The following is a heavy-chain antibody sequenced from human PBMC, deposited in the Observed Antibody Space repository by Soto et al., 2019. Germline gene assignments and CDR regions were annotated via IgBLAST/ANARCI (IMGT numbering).Heavy chain of an antibody. CDR3: VVGYYGSGSYPN. Sequence: WSLRLSRAGSGFAFRRYLVPWVRQAPGNGLVWISHISGDGIYTSYADSVKGRFTVSKDNAKNSLFLQMNNVRAEDTAVYYCVVGYYGSGSYPNWGPGTLVTVSS. CDR2: ISGDGIYT. J-gene: IGHJ4*02. D-gene: IGHD3-10*01. CDR1: GFAFRRYL. V-gene: IGHV3-74*01.